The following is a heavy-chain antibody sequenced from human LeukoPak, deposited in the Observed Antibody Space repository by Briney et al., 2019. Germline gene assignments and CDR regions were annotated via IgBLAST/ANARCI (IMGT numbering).Heavy chain of an antibody. V-gene: IGHV4-34*01. Sequence: SETLSLTCAVYGGSFSGYYWSWMRQPPGKRLQWIAEINNRGNTNNNPSLESRVTMSVDTSKNQFSLKLSSVTAADTAVYYCARDSWLDYDILTGYYMKAFDIWGQGTMVTVSS. D-gene: IGHD3-9*01. CDR2: INNRGNT. CDR1: GGSFSGYY. J-gene: IGHJ3*02. CDR3: ARDSWLDYDILTGYYMKAFDI.